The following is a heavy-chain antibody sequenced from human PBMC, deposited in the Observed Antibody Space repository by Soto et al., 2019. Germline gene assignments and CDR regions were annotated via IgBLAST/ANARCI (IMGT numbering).Heavy chain of an antibody. CDR2: ISAYNGNT. J-gene: IGHJ4*02. V-gene: IGHV1-18*01. CDR3: ARGFSTYDSSGYYPSGY. Sequence: ASVKVSCKASGYTFTSYGISWVRQAPGQGLEWMGWISAYNGNTNYAQKLQGRVTMTTDTSTSTAYMELRSLRSDDTAVYYCARGFSTYDSSGYYPSGYWGQGTLVTVSS. D-gene: IGHD3-22*01. CDR1: GYTFTSYG.